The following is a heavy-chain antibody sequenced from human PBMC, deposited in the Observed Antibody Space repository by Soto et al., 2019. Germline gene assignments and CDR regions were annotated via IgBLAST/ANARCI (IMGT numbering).Heavy chain of an antibody. V-gene: IGHV3-23*01. D-gene: IGHD5-12*01. J-gene: IGHJ4*02. CDR1: GFTFSSYA. CDR2: ISGSGGST. Sequence: GGSLRLSCAASGFTFSSYAMSWVRQAPGKGPEWVSAISGSGGSTYYADSVKGRFTISRDNSKNTLYLQMNSLRAEDTAVYYCAKDGGRDGYNYEGGYFDYWGQGTLLTVSS. CDR3: AKDGGRDGYNYEGGYFDY.